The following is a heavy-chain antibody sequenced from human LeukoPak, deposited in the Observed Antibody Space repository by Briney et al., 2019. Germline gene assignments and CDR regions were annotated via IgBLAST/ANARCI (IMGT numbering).Heavy chain of an antibody. D-gene: IGHD2-2*01. Sequence: GGSLRLSYAPFGLTVSSNYMSWVRQAPGKGLEWVSTIYSDGTPHYADSLKGRFTISRDNSKNTLYLRMNSLRAEDTAIYYCARAIQSHLLKGYFDYWGQRALVTVSS. CDR1: GLTVSSNY. V-gene: IGHV3-53*01. CDR2: IYSDGTP. J-gene: IGHJ4*02. CDR3: ARAIQSHLLKGYFDY.